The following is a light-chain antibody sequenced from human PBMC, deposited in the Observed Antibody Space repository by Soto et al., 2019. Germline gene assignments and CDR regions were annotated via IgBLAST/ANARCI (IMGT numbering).Light chain of an antibody. CDR1: QSISSW. Sequence: DIRMTKSPSTLSASVGHRFTITCRASQSISSWLAWYQQKPGKAPKLLIYKASSLESGVPSRFSGSGSGTEFTLTIRSLKPDDFATYYCQQYNSYSFGQGTKV. V-gene: IGKV1-5*03. J-gene: IGKJ1*01. CDR3: QQYNSYS. CDR2: KAS.